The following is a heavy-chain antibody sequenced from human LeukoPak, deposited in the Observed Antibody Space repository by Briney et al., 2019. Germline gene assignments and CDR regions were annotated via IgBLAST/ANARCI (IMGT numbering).Heavy chain of an antibody. D-gene: IGHD6-19*01. CDR2: INHSGST. CDR3: ARLSIAVDTGDY. CDR1: GGSFSGYY. J-gene: IGHJ4*02. Sequence: SETLSLTCAVYGGSFSGYYWSWIRQPPGKGLEWIGEINHSGSTNYNPSLKSRVTISVDTSKNQFSLKLSSVTAADTAVYYCARLSIAVDTGDYWGQGTLVTVSS. V-gene: IGHV4-34*01.